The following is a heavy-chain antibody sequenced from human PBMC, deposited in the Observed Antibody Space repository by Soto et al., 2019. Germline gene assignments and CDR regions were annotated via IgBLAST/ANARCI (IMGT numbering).Heavy chain of an antibody. J-gene: IGHJ5*02. D-gene: IGHD6-13*01. CDR3: TRDASRDSSARGWFDP. CDR2: ISSNSAYI. V-gene: IGHV3-21*01. Sequence: LRLSCAASGFTFLSFTMNWVRQAPGKGLEWVSTISSNSAYIYYTDALRGRFTISRDNAKNSLHLQMNSLRAEDTAVYYCTRDASRDSSARGWFDPWGPGTLVTVSS. CDR1: GFTFLSFT.